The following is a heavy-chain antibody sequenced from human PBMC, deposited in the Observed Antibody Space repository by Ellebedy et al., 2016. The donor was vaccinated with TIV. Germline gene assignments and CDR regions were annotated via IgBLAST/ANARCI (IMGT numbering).Heavy chain of an antibody. CDR3: AREDNTRWWELTY. J-gene: IGHJ4*02. D-gene: IGHD4-23*01. V-gene: IGHV3-30-3*01. CDR2: ISIDGNRE. Sequence: PGGSLRLSCAASGFTFTGYAMHWVRQAPGKGLEWVAVISIDGNREHYADSVVGRFTISRDNSKGTVFLQMNSLRDEDTALYYCAREDNTRWWELTYWGQGTLVTVSS. CDR1: GFTFTGYA.